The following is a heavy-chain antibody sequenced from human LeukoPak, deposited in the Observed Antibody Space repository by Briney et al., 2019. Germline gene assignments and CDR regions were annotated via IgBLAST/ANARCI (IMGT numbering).Heavy chain of an antibody. CDR3: ARIRDGYNDAYDI. V-gene: IGHV1-46*01. D-gene: IGHD5-24*01. CDR1: GYTFTNYY. Sequence: ASVKVSCRASGYTFTNYYIHWVRQAPGQGLEWMGLINPGGGNTNYAQNFQGRVTMTRDTSASTVYMELSSLRSEDTTIYYCARIRDGYNDAYDIWGQGTVVTVPS. J-gene: IGHJ3*02. CDR2: INPGGGNT.